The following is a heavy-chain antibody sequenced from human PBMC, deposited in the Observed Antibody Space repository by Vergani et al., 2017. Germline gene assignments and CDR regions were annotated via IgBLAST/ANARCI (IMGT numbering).Heavy chain of an antibody. CDR2: IYSGGST. D-gene: IGHD4-23*01. V-gene: IGHV3-66*02. J-gene: IGHJ4*02. CDR1: GFTVSSNY. CDR3: ARDPDYGGKAEVHY. Sequence: EVQLVESGGGLVQPGGSLRLSCAASGFTVSSNYMSWVRQAPGKGLEWVSVIYSGGSTYYADSVKGRFTISRDNSKNTLYLQMNSLRAEDTAVYYCARDPDYGGKAEVHYWGQGTLVTVSS.